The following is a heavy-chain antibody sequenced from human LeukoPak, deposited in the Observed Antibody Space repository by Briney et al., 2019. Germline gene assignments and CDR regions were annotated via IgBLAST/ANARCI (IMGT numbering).Heavy chain of an antibody. Sequence: SETLSLTCTVSGGSVSSGSYYWSWIRQPPGKGLEWIGYTYYSGSTNYNPSLKSRVTVSVDTSKNQFSLKLSSVTAADTAVYYCARTRDANAYYYYYGMDVWGQGTTVTVSS. CDR3: ARTRDANAYYYYYGMDV. CDR2: TYYSGST. J-gene: IGHJ6*02. V-gene: IGHV4-61*01. CDR1: GGSVSSGSYY. D-gene: IGHD2-2*01.